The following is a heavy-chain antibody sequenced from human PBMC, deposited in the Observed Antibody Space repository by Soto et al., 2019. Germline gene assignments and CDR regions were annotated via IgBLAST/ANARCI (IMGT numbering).Heavy chain of an antibody. J-gene: IGHJ6*02. Sequence: GGSLRLSCAASGFTFSNAWMSWVRQAPGKGLEWVGRIKSKTDGGTTDYAAPVKGRFTISRDDSKNTLYLQMNSLKTEDTAVYYCTTSDMGATTYYYYGMDVWGQGTTVTVSS. V-gene: IGHV3-15*01. CDR2: IKSKTDGGTT. D-gene: IGHD1-26*01. CDR1: GFTFSNAW. CDR3: TTSDMGATTYYYYGMDV.